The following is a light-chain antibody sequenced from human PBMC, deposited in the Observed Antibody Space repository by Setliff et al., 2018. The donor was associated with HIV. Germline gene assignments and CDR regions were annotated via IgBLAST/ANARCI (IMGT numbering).Light chain of an antibody. J-gene: IGLJ1*01. CDR1: SSDVGGYNY. V-gene: IGLV2-14*01. CDR2: EVT. Sequence: QSVLTQPASVSGSPGQSITISCTGTSSDVGGYNYVSWYQHHPGKAPKLMIYEVTNRPSGVSTRFSGSKSGNTASLTISGLQAEDDANYYCSSYTSTYTRVFGTGTKVTVL. CDR3: SSYTSTYTRV.